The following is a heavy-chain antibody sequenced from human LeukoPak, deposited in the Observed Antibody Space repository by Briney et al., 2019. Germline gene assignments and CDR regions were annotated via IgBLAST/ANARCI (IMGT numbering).Heavy chain of an antibody. CDR1: GFTFSSYA. Sequence: LPGGSLRLSCAASGFTFSSYAMSWVRQGPGKGLEWVSGISTSGGSTSYADAVKGRFTISRDNPRNTLYMQMNSLRAEDTAVYYCAIMHRYYDGSGYWVQWGQGTLVTVYS. J-gene: IGHJ4*02. V-gene: IGHV3-23*01. CDR3: AIMHRYYDGSGYWVQ. D-gene: IGHD3-22*01. CDR2: ISTSGGST.